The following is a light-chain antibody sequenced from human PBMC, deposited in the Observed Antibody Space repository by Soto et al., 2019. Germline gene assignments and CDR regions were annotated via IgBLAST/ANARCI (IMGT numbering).Light chain of an antibody. CDR1: QDIRKW. CDR3: QQATSLPIT. CDR2: EAT. V-gene: IGKV1-12*01. J-gene: IGKJ5*01. Sequence: DIQVTQSPSSVSASVGDRVTITCRASQDIRKWLAWYQQKPGKAPNLLVYEATILQSGVPSRFSGRGSGTDFTLTISNLQPEDFGTYYCQQATSLPITFAQGTRLEIK.